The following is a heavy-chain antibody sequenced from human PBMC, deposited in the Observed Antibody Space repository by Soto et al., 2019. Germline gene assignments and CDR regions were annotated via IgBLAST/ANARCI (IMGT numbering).Heavy chain of an antibody. CDR3: ARAYGAGSFDF. V-gene: IGHV1-8*01. D-gene: IGHD3-10*01. Sequence: QVQLVQSGAEVKKPGASVKVSCTGSGYTFRSYDIHWVRQATGQGLEWMGWVNPNTGNTGYAQKFQGRVTMTRDMSKSSAYMEVNSLTSEDTAIYYGARAYGAGSFDFWGQGNLVSVSS. CDR2: VNPNTGNT. CDR1: GYTFRSYD. J-gene: IGHJ5*01.